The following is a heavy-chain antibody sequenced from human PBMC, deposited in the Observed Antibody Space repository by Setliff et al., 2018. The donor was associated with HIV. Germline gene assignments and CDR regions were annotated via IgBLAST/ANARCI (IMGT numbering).Heavy chain of an antibody. CDR2: IHTSGST. J-gene: IGHJ6*02. D-gene: IGHD2-2*01. CDR1: GGSISSGSYY. Sequence: SETLSLTCTASGGSISSGSYYWSWIRQPAGKGLEWIGRIHTSGSTNYNHSLKSRVTISVDTSKNQFSLKLRSVTAADTAVYYCARGRSELLWSTQTYYYYGLDVWGQGTTVTVSS. V-gene: IGHV4-61*02. CDR3: ARGRSELLWSTQTYYYYGLDV.